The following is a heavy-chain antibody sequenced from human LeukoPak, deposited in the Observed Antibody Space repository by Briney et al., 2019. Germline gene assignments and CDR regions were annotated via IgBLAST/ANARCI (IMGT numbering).Heavy chain of an antibody. CDR3: ARTMWGFDY. Sequence: PGGSLRLSCVASGFSFSDYNMNWVRQAPGKGLEWVSSISSDDNYIYYADSVKGRFTVSRDNAKNSLYLQMNSLRVEDTAVYYCARTMWGFDYWGQGTLVTVSS. CDR2: ISSDDNYI. CDR1: GFSFSDYN. D-gene: IGHD7-27*01. V-gene: IGHV3-21*01. J-gene: IGHJ4*02.